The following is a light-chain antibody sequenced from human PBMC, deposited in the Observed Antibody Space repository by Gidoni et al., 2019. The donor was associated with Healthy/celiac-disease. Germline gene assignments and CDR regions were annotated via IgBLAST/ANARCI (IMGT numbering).Light chain of an antibody. CDR2: GNS. CDR3: QSYDSSLSGVV. CDR1: SSNIGAGYD. V-gene: IGLV1-40*01. Sequence: SLSSLTAQRVTISCTGSSSNIGAGYDVHWYQQLPGTAPKLLIYGNSNRPSGVPDRFSGSKSGTSASLAITGLQAEDEADYYCQSYDSSLSGVVFGGGTKLTVL. J-gene: IGLJ2*01.